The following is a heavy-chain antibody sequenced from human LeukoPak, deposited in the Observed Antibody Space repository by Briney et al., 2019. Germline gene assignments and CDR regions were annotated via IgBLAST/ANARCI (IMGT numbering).Heavy chain of an antibody. Sequence: GASVKVSCKASGYTFSTYGISWVRQAPGQGLEWMGIIDPSVGSTSYAQKFQGRVTMTRDTSTATVYMELSSLRSEDTAVYYCARGLTDGSGIHLNWFDPWGQGTLVTVSS. D-gene: IGHD3-10*01. V-gene: IGHV1-46*01. J-gene: IGHJ5*02. CDR1: GYTFSTYG. CDR3: ARGLTDGSGIHLNWFDP. CDR2: IDPSVGST.